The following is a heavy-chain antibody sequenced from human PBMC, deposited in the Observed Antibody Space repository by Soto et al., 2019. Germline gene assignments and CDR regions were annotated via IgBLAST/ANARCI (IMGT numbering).Heavy chain of an antibody. V-gene: IGHV4-59*01. D-gene: IGHD6-13*01. CDR1: GGSISSYY. J-gene: IGHJ5*02. CDR2: IYYSGST. Sequence: SETLSLTCTVSGGSISSYYWSWIRQPPGKGLEWIGYIYYSGSTNYNPSLKSRVTISVDTSKNQFSLKLSSVTAADTAVYYCARDGDSSSQNWFDPWGQGTLVTVSS. CDR3: ARDGDSSSQNWFDP.